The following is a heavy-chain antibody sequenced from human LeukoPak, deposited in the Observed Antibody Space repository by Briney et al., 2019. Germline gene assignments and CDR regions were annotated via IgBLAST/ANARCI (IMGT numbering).Heavy chain of an antibody. CDR1: GYTFVNYG. J-gene: IGHJ4*02. CDR3: AREPISSGSYYPRSDS. CDR2: INTYNGNT. Sequence: ASVKVSFKAAGYTFVNYGFAGVRQAPGQGLEWMAWINTYNGNTKYAQKLQGRVTVTTDTSTNTAYMELRSLTSDDTAVYYCAREPISSGSYYPRSDSWGQGTLVTVSS. D-gene: IGHD3-10*01. V-gene: IGHV1-18*01.